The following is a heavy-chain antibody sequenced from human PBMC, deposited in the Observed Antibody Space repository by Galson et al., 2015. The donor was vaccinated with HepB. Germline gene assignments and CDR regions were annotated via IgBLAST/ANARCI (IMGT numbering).Heavy chain of an antibody. CDR3: ARHFRDWNYVDYY. CDR1: GYSRTSYW. D-gene: IGHD1-7*01. Sequence: QPGAELIKPRDSLRIASTCSGYSRTSYWVSWVRQMSGKGLEWMGRIQPSDAYTNYSPSFQGHLTISTDKSIITAYLQWSSLKASDTAMYYCARHFRDWNYVDYYWGQGTLVTVSS. CDR2: IQPSDAYT. V-gene: IGHV5-10-1*01. J-gene: IGHJ4*02.